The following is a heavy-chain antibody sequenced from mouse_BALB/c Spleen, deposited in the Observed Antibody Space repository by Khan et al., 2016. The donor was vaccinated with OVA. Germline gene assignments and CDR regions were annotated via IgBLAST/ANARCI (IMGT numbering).Heavy chain of an antibody. V-gene: IGHV5-6-5*01. CDR1: GFTFRNYA. D-gene: IGHD2-1*01. J-gene: IGHJ4*01. CDR2: ISSGGST. Sequence: EVELVESGGGLVKPGGSLKLSCAASGFTFRNYAMSWVRQTPEKMLEWVASISSGGSTYYPDSVKGRFTISRDNARNILYLQMSSRRYDDTVMYYCERGDGNVVNPHYARDYWGQGTSVTVSS. CDR3: ERGDGNVVNPHYARDY.